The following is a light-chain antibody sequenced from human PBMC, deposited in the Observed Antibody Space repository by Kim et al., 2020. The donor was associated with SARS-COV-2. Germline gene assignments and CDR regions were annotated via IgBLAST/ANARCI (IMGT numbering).Light chain of an antibody. V-gene: IGLV3-21*04. J-gene: IGLJ2*01. CDR2: YDS. CDR3: QVWDATSDHIV. Sequence: SYELTQPPSVSVAPGKTATITCGGDNIGSKNVHWYQQKPGQAPVLVISYDSDRPSGIPERFSGSNSGITATLSISRVEAGDEADFYCQVWDATSDHIVFGGGTQLTVL. CDR1: NIGSKN.